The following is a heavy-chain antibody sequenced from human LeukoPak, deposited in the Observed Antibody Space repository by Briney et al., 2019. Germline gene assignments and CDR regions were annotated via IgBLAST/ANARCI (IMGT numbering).Heavy chain of an antibody. CDR2: IIPIFGTA. D-gene: IGHD3-10*01. CDR1: GGTFSSYA. J-gene: IGHJ4*02. CDR3: ARDRYYGSGSSTYYFDY. V-gene: IGHV1-69*13. Sequence: SVKVSCTASGGTFSSYAISWVRQAPGQGLEWMGGIIPIFGTANYAQKFQGRVTITADESTSTAYMELSSLRSEDTAVYYCARDRYYGSGSSTYYFDYWGQGTLVTVSS.